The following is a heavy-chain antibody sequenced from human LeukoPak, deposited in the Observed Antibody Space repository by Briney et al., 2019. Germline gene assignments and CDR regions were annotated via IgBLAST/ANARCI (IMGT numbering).Heavy chain of an antibody. Sequence: SETLSLTCTVSGGSISSYYWSWIRQPPGEGLEWIGYLYYSGSTNYNPSLKSRVTISVDTSKNQFSLKLSSVTAADTAVYYCARAPWVAATWDGYYFDYWGQGTLVTVSS. CDR2: LYYSGST. J-gene: IGHJ4*02. D-gene: IGHD2-15*01. CDR3: ARAPWVAATWDGYYFDY. V-gene: IGHV4-59*01. CDR1: GGSISSYY.